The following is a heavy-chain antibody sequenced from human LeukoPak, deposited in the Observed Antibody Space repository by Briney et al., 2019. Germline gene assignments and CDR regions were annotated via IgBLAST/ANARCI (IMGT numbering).Heavy chain of an antibody. CDR3: ARAGYSSSWYNVYYYYYMDV. CDR1: GYTFTGYY. V-gene: IGHV1-2*02. J-gene: IGHJ6*03. CDR2: INPNSGGT. D-gene: IGHD6-13*01. Sequence: ASVKVSCKASGYTFTGYYMHWVRRAPGQGLEWMGWINPNSGGTNYAQKFQGRVTMTRDTSISTAYMELSRLRSDDTAVYYCARAGYSSSWYNVYYYYYMDVWGKGTTVTVSS.